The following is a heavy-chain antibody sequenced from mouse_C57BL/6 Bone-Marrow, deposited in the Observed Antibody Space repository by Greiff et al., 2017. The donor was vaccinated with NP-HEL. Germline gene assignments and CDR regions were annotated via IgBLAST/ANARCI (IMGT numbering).Heavy chain of an antibody. CDR3: ARRAIYYYGSSYPGYFDV. D-gene: IGHD1-1*01. J-gene: IGHJ1*03. Sequence: QVQLQQPGTELVKPGASVKLSCKASGYTFTSYWMHWVKQRPGQGLEWIGNINPSNGGTNYNEKFKSKAKLDVDKSSSTAYMQLSSLTSEDSAVYYCARRAIYYYGSSYPGYFDVWRTGTTVTVSS. CDR2: INPSNGGT. V-gene: IGHV1-53*01. CDR1: GYTFTSYW.